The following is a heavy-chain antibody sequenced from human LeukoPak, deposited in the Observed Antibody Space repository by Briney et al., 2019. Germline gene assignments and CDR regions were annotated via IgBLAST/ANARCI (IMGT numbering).Heavy chain of an antibody. D-gene: IGHD4-17*01. CDR2: IYTSGST. CDR3: ARVPDYGDYVFDY. J-gene: IGHJ4*02. V-gene: IGHV4-4*07. CDR1: GGSISRYY. Sequence: SETLSLTCTVSGGSISRYYWSWIRQPAGKGLEWIGRIYTSGSTNYNPSLKSRVTMSVDTSKNQFSLKLSSVTAADTAVYYCARVPDYGDYVFDYWGRRTLVTVSS.